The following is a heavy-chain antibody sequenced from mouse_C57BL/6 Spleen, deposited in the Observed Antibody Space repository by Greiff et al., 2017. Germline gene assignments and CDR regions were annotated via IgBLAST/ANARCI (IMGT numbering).Heavy chain of an antibody. CDR2: IYPGSGST. V-gene: IGHV1-55*01. D-gene: IGHD1-1*01. CDR3: EREYYGSSYLDY. CDR1: GYTFTSYW. Sequence: QVQLQQPGAELVKPGASVKMSCKASGYTFTSYWITWVKQRPGQGLEWIGDIYPGSGSTNYNEKFKSKATLTVDTSSSTAYMQLSSLTSEDSAVYYCEREYYGSSYLDYWGKGTTRTVSS. J-gene: IGHJ2*01.